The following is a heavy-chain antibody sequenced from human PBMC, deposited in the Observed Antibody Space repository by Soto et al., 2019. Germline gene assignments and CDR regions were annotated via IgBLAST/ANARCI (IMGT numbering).Heavy chain of an antibody. CDR2: INHSGST. Sequence: SETLSLTCAVYGGSFSGYYWSWIRQPPGKGLEWIGGINHSGSTNYNPSLKSRVTISVDTSKNQFSLKLSSVTAADTAVYYCARGQYCSGGRCYPHWFDPWGQGTLVTVSS. D-gene: IGHD2-15*01. J-gene: IGHJ5*02. CDR3: ARGQYCSGGRCYPHWFDP. CDR1: GGSFSGYY. V-gene: IGHV4-34*01.